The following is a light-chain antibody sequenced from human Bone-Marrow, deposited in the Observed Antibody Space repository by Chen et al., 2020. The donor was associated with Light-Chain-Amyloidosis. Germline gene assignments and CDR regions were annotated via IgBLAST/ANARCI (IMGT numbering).Light chain of an antibody. CDR3: QSADSSGTYEVI. Sequence: SYDLTQPPPVAVSPGQTARTTCSGDELPTKYDYWYQQKPGQAPVLVIHRDTERPSGISERFSGSSSGTTATLTISGVQAEDEADYHGQSADSSGTYEVIFGGGTKLTVL. J-gene: IGLJ2*01. V-gene: IGLV3-25*03. CDR1: ELPTKY. CDR2: RDT.